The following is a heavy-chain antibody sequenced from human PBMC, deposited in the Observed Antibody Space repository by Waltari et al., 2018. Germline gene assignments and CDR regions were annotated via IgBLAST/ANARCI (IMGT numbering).Heavy chain of an antibody. V-gene: IGHV3-7*04. CDR2: IKQDGSEK. CDR3: ARDEGGGSLDY. Sequence: EVQLVESGGGLVQPGGSLSLSCAASGFPFSSFWMSWVRQAPGKGLEWVANIKQDGSEKYYVDSVKGRFTISRDNAKNSLYLQMNSLRAEDTAVYYCARDEGGGSLDYWGQGTLVTVSS. D-gene: IGHD1-26*01. CDR1: GFPFSSFW. J-gene: IGHJ4*02.